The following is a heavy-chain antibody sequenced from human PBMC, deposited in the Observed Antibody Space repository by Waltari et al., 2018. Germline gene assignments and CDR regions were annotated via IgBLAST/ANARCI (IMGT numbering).Heavy chain of an antibody. CDR2: IAAYKGNT. Sequence: QVQLVQSGTEVKKPGASVKVSCKASGYTFSNYGVSWVRQAPGQGLEWVGWIAAYKGNTHSAPKRKGRVTMTTDTSTTTAYLELRSLTSDDTAVYYCARVFDSSQYYYGSDYWGQGTLVTVSS. CDR3: ARVFDSSQYYYGSDY. V-gene: IGHV1-18*01. J-gene: IGHJ4*02. CDR1: GYTFSNYG. D-gene: IGHD3-22*01.